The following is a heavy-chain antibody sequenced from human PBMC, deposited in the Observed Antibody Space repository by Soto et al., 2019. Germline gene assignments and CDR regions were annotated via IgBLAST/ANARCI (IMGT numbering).Heavy chain of an antibody. V-gene: IGHV3-11*06. J-gene: IGHJ6*02. CDR1: GFTFSDYY. CDR3: ARDSRGYSGYDSYYYGMDV. Sequence: QVQLVESGGGLVKPGGSLRLSCAASGFTFSDYYMSWIRQAPGKGLEWVSYISSSSSYTNYADSVKGRFTISRDNAKNSLYLQMNSLRAEDTAVYYCARDSRGYSGYDSYYYGMDVWGQGTTVTVSS. CDR2: ISSSSSYT. D-gene: IGHD5-12*01.